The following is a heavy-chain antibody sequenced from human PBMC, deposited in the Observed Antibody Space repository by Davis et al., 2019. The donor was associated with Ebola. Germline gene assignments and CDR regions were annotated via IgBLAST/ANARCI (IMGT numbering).Heavy chain of an antibody. CDR2: ITGSGDST. CDR1: GFTFSSYA. CDR3: ANYGDSFDY. D-gene: IGHD4-17*01. V-gene: IGHV3-23*01. J-gene: IGHJ4*02. Sequence: GESLKISCAASGFTFSSYAMNWVRQAPGKGLEWVSTITGSGDSTYYADSVKGRFTISRDNSKNTLYLQMNSLRAEDTAVYYCANYGDSFDYWGQGTLVTVSS.